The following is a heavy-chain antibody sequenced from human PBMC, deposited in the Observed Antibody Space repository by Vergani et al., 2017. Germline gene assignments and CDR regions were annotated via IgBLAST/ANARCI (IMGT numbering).Heavy chain of an antibody. J-gene: IGHJ6*03. V-gene: IGHV4-59*01. CDR2: IYYSGST. D-gene: IGHD2-2*02. CDR1: GGSISSYY. Sequence: QVQLQESGPGLVKPSETLSLTCTVSGGSISSYYWSWIRQPPGKGLEWIGYIYYSGSTNYNPSLKSRVTISVDTSKNQFSLKLSAVTAADTAVYYCAGGYCSSTSCYIDYMDVWGKGTTVTVSS. CDR3: AGGYCSSTSCYIDYMDV.